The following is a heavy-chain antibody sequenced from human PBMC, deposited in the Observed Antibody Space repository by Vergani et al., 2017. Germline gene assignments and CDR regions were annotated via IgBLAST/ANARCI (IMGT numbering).Heavy chain of an antibody. CDR2: ISSISSTI. CDR3: ARRYYYDSSGYYPFDY. D-gene: IGHD3-22*01. CDR1: GFTFSSYS. V-gene: IGHV3-48*04. Sequence: EVQLVESGGGLVQPGGSLRLSCAASGFTFSSYSMNWVRQAPGKGLAWVSYISSISSTIYYADSVKGRFPISRDNAKNSLYLQMNSLRAEDTAVYYCARRYYYDSSGYYPFDYWGEGSLVTASS. J-gene: IGHJ4*02.